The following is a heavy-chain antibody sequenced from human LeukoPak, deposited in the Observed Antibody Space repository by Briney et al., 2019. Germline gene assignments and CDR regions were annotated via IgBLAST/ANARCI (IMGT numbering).Heavy chain of an antibody. CDR1: GYTFTDYF. CDR2: IRPNSGDT. Sequence: GASVKVSCKASGYTFTDYFIHWVRQAPGQGLEWMGWIRPNSGDTHYAQRFQGRATMTRDTSVSTAHMELSSLRSDDTAIYYCARNYGHNSKYFDFWGQGTLVTVSS. V-gene: IGHV1-2*02. D-gene: IGHD4-17*01. J-gene: IGHJ4*02. CDR3: ARNYGHNSKYFDF.